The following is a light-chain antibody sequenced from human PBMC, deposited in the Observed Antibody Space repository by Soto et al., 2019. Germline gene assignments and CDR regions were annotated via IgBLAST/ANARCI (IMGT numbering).Light chain of an antibody. Sequence: QPVLTQSPSASASLGASVKLTCTLSSGHSSYAIAWHQQQPEKGPRYLMKLNSDGSHNKGDGIPDRFSGSSSGAERYLTISSLQSDDEADYYCQTWDTGIKVFGGGTKLTVL. J-gene: IGLJ3*02. V-gene: IGLV4-69*01. CDR1: SGHSSYA. CDR3: QTWDTGIKV. CDR2: LNSDGSH.